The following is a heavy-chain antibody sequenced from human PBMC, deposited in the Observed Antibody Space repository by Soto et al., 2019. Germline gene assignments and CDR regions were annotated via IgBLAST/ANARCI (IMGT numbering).Heavy chain of an antibody. Sequence: SETLSLTCTVSGGSISSGDYYWSWIRQPPGKGLEWIGYIYYSGSTYYNPSLKSRVTISVDTSKNQFSLKLSSVTAADTAVYYCARAAYCGGDCRNWFDPWGQGTLVTVSS. CDR3: ARAAYCGGDCRNWFDP. D-gene: IGHD2-21*02. J-gene: IGHJ5*02. V-gene: IGHV4-30-4*01. CDR2: IYYSGST. CDR1: GGSISSGDYY.